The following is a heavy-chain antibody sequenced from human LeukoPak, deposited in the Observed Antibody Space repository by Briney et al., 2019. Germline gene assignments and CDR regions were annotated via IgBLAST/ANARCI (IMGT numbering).Heavy chain of an antibody. CDR1: GGSFSGYY. D-gene: IGHD1-14*01. CDR2: INHSGST. J-gene: IGHJ4*02. Sequence: SETLSLTCAVYGGSFSGYYWSWIRQPPGKGLEWIGEINHSGSTNYNPSLKSRVTISVDTSKNQFSLKLSSVTAADTAVYYCARGVKVKPPPVTSAFAYWGQGPLVTVS. V-gene: IGHV4-34*01. CDR3: ARGVKVKPPPVTSAFAY.